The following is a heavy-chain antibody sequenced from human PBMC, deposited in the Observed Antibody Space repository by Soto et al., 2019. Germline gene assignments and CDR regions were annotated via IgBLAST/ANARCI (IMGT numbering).Heavy chain of an antibody. CDR2: ISGSGGST. D-gene: IGHD3-22*01. CDR1: GFTFSSYA. V-gene: IGHV3-23*01. Sequence: GGSLRLSCAASGFTFSSYAMSWVRQAPGKGLEWVSAISGSGGSTYYADSVEGRFTISRDNSKNTLYLQMNSLRAEDTAVYYCAKNYYDSRGRYYYYGMDVWGQGTTVTVSS. J-gene: IGHJ6*02. CDR3: AKNYYDSRGRYYYYGMDV.